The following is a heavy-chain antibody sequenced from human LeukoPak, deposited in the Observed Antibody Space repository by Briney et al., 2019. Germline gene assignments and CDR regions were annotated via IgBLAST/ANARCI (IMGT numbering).Heavy chain of an antibody. CDR2: IGDAGT. Sequence: GGSLRLSCAASGFTFNDFAMTWVRQAPGKGLEWVSSIGDAGTYYADSVKGRFTISRDNSKNMLYLQLNSLRAGDTAMYYCAKNLGPSDVRGQGTMVTVSS. CDR1: GFTFNDFA. D-gene: IGHD3-16*01. CDR3: AKNLGPSDV. V-gene: IGHV3-23*01. J-gene: IGHJ3*01.